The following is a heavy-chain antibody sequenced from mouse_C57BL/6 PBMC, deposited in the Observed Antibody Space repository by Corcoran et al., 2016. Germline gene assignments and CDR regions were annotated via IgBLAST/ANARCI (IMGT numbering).Heavy chain of an antibody. V-gene: IGHV1-55*01. CDR3: ARDSSGYHSYYFDY. D-gene: IGHD3-2*02. CDR2: IYPGSGRT. Sequence: QAQLQQPGTKRVQLGASMKMTCKATCYTFTSYWRTCVKQRTGQGLEWIGDIYPGSGRTNYNEKFKSKATLTVDTSSSTAYMQLSSLTSEYSAVYYCARDSSGYHSYYFDYGGQGTTLTVSS. CDR1: CYTFTSYW. J-gene: IGHJ2*01.